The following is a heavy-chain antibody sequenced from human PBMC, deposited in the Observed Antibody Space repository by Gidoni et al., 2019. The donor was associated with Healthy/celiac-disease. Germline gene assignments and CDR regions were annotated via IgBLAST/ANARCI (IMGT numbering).Heavy chain of an antibody. CDR2: IYSGGST. Sequence: EVQLVESGGGLVQPGGSLRLSCAASGFTVSSNYMSWVRQAPGKGLEWVSVIYSGGSTYYADSVKGRFTISRHNSKNTLYLQMNSLRAEDTAVYYCARDGRVVPAVDYYGMDVWGQGTTVTVSS. J-gene: IGHJ6*02. CDR1: GFTVSSNY. V-gene: IGHV3-53*04. D-gene: IGHD2-2*01. CDR3: ARDGRVVPAVDYYGMDV.